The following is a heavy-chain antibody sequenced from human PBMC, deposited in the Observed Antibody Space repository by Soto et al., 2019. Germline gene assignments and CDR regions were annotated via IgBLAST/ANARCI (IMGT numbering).Heavy chain of an antibody. CDR1: GGTFSRYP. V-gene: IGHV1-69*13. CDR3: AGQFDYDRSGYYYDY. J-gene: IGHJ4*02. Sequence: ASVKVSCKASGGTFSRYPISWVRQAPGQGLEWMGGIIPIFGTANYAQKFQGRVTITADESTSTAYMELSRLRSDDTAVYYCAGQFDYDRSGYYYDYWGQGTLVTVSS. CDR2: IIPIFGTA. D-gene: IGHD3-22*01.